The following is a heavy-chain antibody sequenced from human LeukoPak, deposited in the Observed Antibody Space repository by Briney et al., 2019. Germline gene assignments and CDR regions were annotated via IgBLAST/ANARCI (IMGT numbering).Heavy chain of an antibody. J-gene: IGHJ5*02. D-gene: IGHD4-17*01. Sequence: KPSETLSLTCTVSDGSISSSSYYWGWIRQPPGKGLEWIGSIYYSGSTYYNPSLKSRVTISVDTSKNQFSLKLSSVTAADTAVYYCARDNGDYKFDSSNWFDPWGQGTLVTVSS. CDR2: IYYSGST. CDR3: ARDNGDYKFDSSNWFDP. V-gene: IGHV4-39*07. CDR1: DGSISSSSYY.